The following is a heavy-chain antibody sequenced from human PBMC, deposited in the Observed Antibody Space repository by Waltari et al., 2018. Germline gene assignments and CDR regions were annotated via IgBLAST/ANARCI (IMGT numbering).Heavy chain of an antibody. J-gene: IGHJ6*02. CDR1: GFTFSSYS. Sequence: GESGGGLVQPGGSLRLSCAASGFTFSSYSMNWVRQAPGKGLEWVSYISSSSSTIYYADSVKGRFTISRDNSKNTLYLQMNSLRAEDTAVYYCARSPPPPYDYIWGTSEYYYYYGMDVWGQGTTVTVSS. D-gene: IGHD3-16*01. CDR3: ARSPPPPYDYIWGTSEYYYYYGMDV. CDR2: ISSSSSTI. V-gene: IGHV3-48*01.